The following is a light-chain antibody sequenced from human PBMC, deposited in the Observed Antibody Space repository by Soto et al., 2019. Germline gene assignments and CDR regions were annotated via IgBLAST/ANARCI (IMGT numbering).Light chain of an antibody. CDR1: HTVSRMY. Sequence: EIVLTQSPVTLSWSPGERATLSGRASHTVSRMYLSGFQQKPGQAPRLLIYGTSTRATGIPARFSGSGSGTDFTLTISSLQPEDFAVYFCHQDFNLPWTFGKGTKVDIK. CDR2: GTS. J-gene: IGKJ1*01. V-gene: IGKV3D-7*01. CDR3: HQDFNLPWT.